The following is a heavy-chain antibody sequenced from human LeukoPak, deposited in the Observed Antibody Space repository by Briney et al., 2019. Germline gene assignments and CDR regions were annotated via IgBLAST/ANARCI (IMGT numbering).Heavy chain of an antibody. CDR1: GYTFTSYA. V-gene: IGHV7-4-1*02. CDR2: INTNTGNL. J-gene: IGHJ4*02. CDR3: ARGGDYFDY. D-gene: IGHD3-16*01. Sequence: ASVKVSCKASGYTFTSYAMNWVRQASGQGLEWMGWINTNTGNLTYAQGFTGRFVFSLDTSVSTAYLQISSLKAEDTAVYYCARGGDYFDYWGQGTLVTVSS.